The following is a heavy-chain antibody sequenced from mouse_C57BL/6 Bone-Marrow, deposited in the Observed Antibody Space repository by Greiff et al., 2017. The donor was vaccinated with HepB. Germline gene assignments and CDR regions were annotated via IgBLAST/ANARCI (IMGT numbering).Heavy chain of an antibody. CDR3: APLSYERYFDV. J-gene: IGHJ1*03. CDR1: GFTFSSYA. V-gene: IGHV5-4*01. CDR2: ISDGGSYT. Sequence: EVQVVESGGGLVKPGGSLKLSCAASGFTFSSYAMSWVRQTPEKRLEWVATISDGGSYTYYPDNVKGRFTISRDNAKNNLYLQMSHLKSEDTAMYYCAPLSYERYFDVWGTGTTVTVSS. D-gene: IGHD2-12*01.